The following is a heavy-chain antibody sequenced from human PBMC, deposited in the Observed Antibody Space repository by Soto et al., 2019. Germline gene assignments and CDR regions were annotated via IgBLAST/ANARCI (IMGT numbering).Heavy chain of an antibody. V-gene: IGHV3-11*06. CDR3: ARMYYYDSSGYDNPTFAFDI. D-gene: IGHD3-22*01. CDR2: ISSSSSYT. Sequence: SGGSLRLSCAASGFTFSDYYMSWIRQAPRKGLEWVSYISSSSSYTNYADSVKGRFTISRDNAKNSLYLQMNSLRAEDTAVYYCARMYYYDSSGYDNPTFAFDIWGQGTMVTVSS. CDR1: GFTFSDYY. J-gene: IGHJ3*02.